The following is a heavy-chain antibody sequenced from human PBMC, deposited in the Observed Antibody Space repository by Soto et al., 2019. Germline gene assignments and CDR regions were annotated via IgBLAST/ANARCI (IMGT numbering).Heavy chain of an antibody. CDR3: ATEPSRRGGCFDY. CDR1: GFTFSSYA. Sequence: EVQLLESGGGLVQPGGSLRLSCAASGFTFSSYAMSWVRQAPGKGLEWVSAISGSGSNTYYADSVKGRFTISRDNSKNTLYLQRNSLRAEDTAVYYCATEPSRRGGCFDYWGQGTLVTVSS. J-gene: IGHJ4*02. D-gene: IGHD6-19*01. CDR2: ISGSGSNT. V-gene: IGHV3-23*01.